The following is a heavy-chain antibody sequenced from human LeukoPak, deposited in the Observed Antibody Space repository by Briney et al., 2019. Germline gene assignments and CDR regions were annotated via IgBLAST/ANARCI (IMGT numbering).Heavy chain of an antibody. V-gene: IGHV3-21*01. J-gene: IGHJ4*02. CDR2: ISSSSSYI. CDR3: ARDHPDYGFDY. D-gene: IGHD4-17*01. CDR1: GFTFSSYS. Sequence: GGSLRLSCAASGFTFSSYSMNWVRQAPGKGLEWVSSISSSSSYIYYTDSVKGRFTISRDNAKNSLYLQMNSLRAEDTAVYYCARDHPDYGFDYWGQGTLVTVSS.